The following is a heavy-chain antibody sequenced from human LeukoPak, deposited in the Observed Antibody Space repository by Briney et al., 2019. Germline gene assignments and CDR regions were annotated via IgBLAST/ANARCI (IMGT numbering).Heavy chain of an antibody. CDR3: AKDHCSGGYCYKES. CDR1: GFTFSSYA. J-gene: IGHJ5*02. Sequence: PGGTLRLSCAASGFTFSSYAMHWVRQAPGRGLEWVAFISYDGSNEYYGDSVKGRFTISRDNSKNTLYLQVSSLRAEDTAVYYCAKDHCSGGYCYKESWGQGTLVTVSS. D-gene: IGHD2-15*01. V-gene: IGHV3-30*18. CDR2: ISYDGSNE.